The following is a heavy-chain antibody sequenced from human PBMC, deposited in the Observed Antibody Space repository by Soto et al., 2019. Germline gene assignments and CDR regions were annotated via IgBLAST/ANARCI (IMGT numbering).Heavy chain of an antibody. Sequence: EVQLVETGGGLVQPGGSLSLSCAASGFSFGSYWMHWVRQAPGKGLAWASRLNSDGSTTTYADSVKGRFTISRDNANNTVYLQMNSRRVEDTAVYYCARGRSGTYALDYWGQGILVTVSS. CDR2: LNSDGSTT. J-gene: IGHJ4*02. V-gene: IGHV3-74*01. CDR1: GFSFGSYW. CDR3: ARGRSGTYALDY. D-gene: IGHD1-26*01.